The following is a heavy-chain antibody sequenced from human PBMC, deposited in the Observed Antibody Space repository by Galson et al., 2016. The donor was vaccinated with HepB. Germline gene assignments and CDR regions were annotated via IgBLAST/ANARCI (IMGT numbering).Heavy chain of an antibody. J-gene: IGHJ2*01. CDR3: ARGIAVAGTDWYFDL. V-gene: IGHV3-21*01. CDR1: GFTFSRYA. Sequence: SLRLSCAASGFTFSRYAMNWVRQAPGKGLEWVSSIGSSTSYIYYADSMKGRFTISRDNAKNSLYLQVNSLRAEDTGVYHCARGIAVAGTDWYFDLWGRGTLVTVSS. D-gene: IGHD6-19*01. CDR2: IGSSTSYI.